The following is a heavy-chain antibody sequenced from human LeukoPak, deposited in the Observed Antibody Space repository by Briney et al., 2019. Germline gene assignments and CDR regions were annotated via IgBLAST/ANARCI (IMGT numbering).Heavy chain of an antibody. CDR1: GFTFTSYW. Sequence: GGSLRLSCTASGFTFTSYWMHWVRQAPGEGLVWVSRINVGSSTAYADSVKGRFTISRDNAKNTLYLLLNSLRAEDTAVYYCARARDNYDISSFSALDYWGQGTLVTVSS. V-gene: IGHV3-74*01. CDR2: INVGSST. J-gene: IGHJ4*02. CDR3: ARARDNYDISSFSALDY. D-gene: IGHD3-22*01.